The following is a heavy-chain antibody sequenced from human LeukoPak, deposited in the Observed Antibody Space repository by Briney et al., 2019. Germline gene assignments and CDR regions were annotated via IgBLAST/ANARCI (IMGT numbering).Heavy chain of an antibody. V-gene: IGHV4-59*08. CDR3: ARQTFSGAYYPYYFDY. D-gene: IGHD1-26*01. CDR2: VYYSGST. Sequence: KSSETLSLTCTVSGDSISSYSWSWIRQPPGKGLEWIGYVYYSGSTNYNPSLKSRVTISVDTSKNQFSLKLSSVTAADTAVYYCARQTFSGAYYPYYFDYWGQGTLLTVSS. CDR1: GDSISSYS. J-gene: IGHJ4*02.